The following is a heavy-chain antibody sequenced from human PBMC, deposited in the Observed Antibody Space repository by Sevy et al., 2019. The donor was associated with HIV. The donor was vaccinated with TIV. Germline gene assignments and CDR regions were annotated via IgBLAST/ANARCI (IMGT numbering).Heavy chain of an antibody. CDR3: ASSRTYYDFWSGYYYYYGMDV. D-gene: IGHD3-3*01. Sequence: GGSLRLSCAASGFTFSSYAMSWVRQAPGKGLEWVSAISGSGGSTYYAYSVKGRFTISRDNSKNTLYLQMNSLRAEDTAVYYCASSRTYYDFWSGYYYYYGMDVWGQGTTVTVSS. CDR1: GFTFSSYA. CDR2: ISGSGGST. J-gene: IGHJ6*02. V-gene: IGHV3-23*01.